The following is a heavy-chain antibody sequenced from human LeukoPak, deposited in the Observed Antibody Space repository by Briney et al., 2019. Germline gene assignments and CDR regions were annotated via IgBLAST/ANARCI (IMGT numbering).Heavy chain of an antibody. V-gene: IGHV4-39*01. Sequence: SETLSLTCNVSGGSISSNTYYWAWLRQSPGEGLEWIATISDSGTTYYSLSLKSRVTISKDTAKNQFSLRVSSVTAAHTAIYYCARHLKGRSHDSLYYFDYCGQGTLVTVSS. CDR2: ISDSGTT. D-gene: IGHD3-16*01. CDR1: GGSISSNTYY. J-gene: IGHJ4*02. CDR3: ARHLKGRSHDSLYYFDY.